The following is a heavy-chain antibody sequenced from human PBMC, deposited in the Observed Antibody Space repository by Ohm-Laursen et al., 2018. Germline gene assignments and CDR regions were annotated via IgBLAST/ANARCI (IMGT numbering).Heavy chain of an antibody. J-gene: IGHJ4*02. V-gene: IGHV4-4*07. CDR2: MYATGSS. D-gene: IGHD3-9*01. CDR1: GDSINNYY. CDR3: AVSEVRYSFTYLADF. Sequence: PGTLSLTWTVSGDSINNYYWSWIRQPAGKGLEWIGRMYATGSSNYNPSLNSRVTMSVDTSRNQFSLKLTSVTAADTAVYYCAVSEVRYSFTYLADFWGQGTLVTVPS.